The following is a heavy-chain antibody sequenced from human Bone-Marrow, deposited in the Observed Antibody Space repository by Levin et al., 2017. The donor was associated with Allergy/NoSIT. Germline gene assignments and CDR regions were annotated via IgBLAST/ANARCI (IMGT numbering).Heavy chain of an antibody. D-gene: IGHD3-10*01. J-gene: IGHJ4*02. CDR2: IKEDGSEK. CDR1: GFTFSSYW. CDR3: ARDAVRGGDLDY. V-gene: IGHV3-7*04. Sequence: GGSLRLSCAASGFTFSSYWMTWVRQAPGNRLEWVANIKEDGSEKYYGDSVQGRFTISRDNAKNSLYLQMNGLRADDTAVYYCARDAVRGGDLDYWGQGILVTVCS.